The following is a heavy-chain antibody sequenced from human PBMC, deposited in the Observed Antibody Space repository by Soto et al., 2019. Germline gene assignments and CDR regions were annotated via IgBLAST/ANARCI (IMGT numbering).Heavy chain of an antibody. V-gene: IGHV3-66*01. CDR2: IYSGGST. CDR1: GFTVSSNY. Sequence: GESLKISCAASGFTVSSNYMSWVRQAPGKGLEWFSVIYSGGSTYYADSVKGRFTISRDNSKNTLYLQMNSLRAEDTAVYYCAKDWGRYCSGSTCHLFGYWGQGTPV. D-gene: IGHD2-15*01. J-gene: IGHJ4*02. CDR3: AKDWGRYCSGSTCHLFGY.